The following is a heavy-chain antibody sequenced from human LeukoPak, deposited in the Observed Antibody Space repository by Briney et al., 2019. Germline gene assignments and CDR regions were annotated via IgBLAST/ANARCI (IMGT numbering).Heavy chain of an antibody. V-gene: IGHV4-61*01. D-gene: IGHD3-10*01. CDR2: TYYSGST. CDR1: GGSVSSGSYY. CDR3: ATSVSYGSGVTNWFDP. Sequence: SETLSLTCTVSGGSVSSGSYYWSWIRQPPGKGLEWIGYTYYSGSTNYNPSLKSRVTISVDTSKNQFSLKLSSVTAADTAVYYCATSVSYGSGVTNWFDPWGQGTLVTVSS. J-gene: IGHJ5*02.